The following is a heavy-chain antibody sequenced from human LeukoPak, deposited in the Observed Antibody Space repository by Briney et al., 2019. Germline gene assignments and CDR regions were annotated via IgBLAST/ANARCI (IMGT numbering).Heavy chain of an antibody. CDR2: ISGSGGST. CDR1: GFTFSSYA. V-gene: IGHV3-23*01. J-gene: IGHJ4*02. Sequence: TGGSLRLSCAASGFTFSSYAMSWVRQAPGKGLEWVSAISGSGGSTYYADSVKGRFTISRDNSKNTLYLQMNSLRAEDTAVYYCAKGTRYCSGGSCYSDYWGQGTLVTVSS. CDR3: AKGTRYCSGGSCYSDY. D-gene: IGHD2-15*01.